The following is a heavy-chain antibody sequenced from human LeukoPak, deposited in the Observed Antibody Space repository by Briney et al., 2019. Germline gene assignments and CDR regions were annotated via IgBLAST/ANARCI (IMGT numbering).Heavy chain of an antibody. CDR3: ARDGDTAMDPYFDY. CDR2: IYLSGST. D-gene: IGHD5-18*01. Sequence: PSQTLSLTCAVSGGSISSGGYSWSWIRQPPGKGLEWIGYIYLSGSTYYNPSLKSRVTISVDRSKNQFSLKLSSVTAADTAVYYCARDGDTAMDPYFDYWGQGTLVTVSS. J-gene: IGHJ4*02. CDR1: GGSISSGGYS. V-gene: IGHV4-30-2*01.